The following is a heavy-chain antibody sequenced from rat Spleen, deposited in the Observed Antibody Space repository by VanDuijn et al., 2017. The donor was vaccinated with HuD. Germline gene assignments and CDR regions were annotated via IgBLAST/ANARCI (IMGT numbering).Heavy chain of an antibody. D-gene: IGHD1-9*01. V-gene: IGHV5-22*01. CDR1: GFTFTDYY. Sequence: EVQLVESGGGLVQPGGSMKLSCAASGFTFTDYYMAWVRQAPRKGLEWVASISSDGRRNYYRDSVKGRFTISRDNAKSSLYLQMDSLRSEDTATYYCVRHGYTRYYFDYWGQGVMVTVSS. J-gene: IGHJ2*01. CDR3: VRHGYTRYYFDY. CDR2: ISSDGRRN.